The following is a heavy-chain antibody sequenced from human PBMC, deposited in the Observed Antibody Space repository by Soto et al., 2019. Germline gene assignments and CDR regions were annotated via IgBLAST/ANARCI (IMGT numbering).Heavy chain of an antibody. V-gene: IGHV1-3*01. Sequence: QVKLVQSGPEVKRPGASVRISCRTAGYSFKNYAIHWVRQAPGKKLERMGWSNEGSGNTRYSHKYQGRMSIATETSATTSYFDLRSLTPAATAVYFCAQDDLTISGAVTLDYWGPGTLVTCSS. D-gene: IGHD3-3*02. CDR3: AQDDLTISGAVTLDY. J-gene: IGHJ4*02. CDR2: SNEGSGNT. CDR1: GYSFKNYA.